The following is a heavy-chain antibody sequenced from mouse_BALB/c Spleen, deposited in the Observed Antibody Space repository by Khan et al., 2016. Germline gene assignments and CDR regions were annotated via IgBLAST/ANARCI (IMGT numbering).Heavy chain of an antibody. Sequence: QVQLKQSGAELVKPGASVKLSCKASGYTFTSYWMHWVKQRPGQGLEWIGEIDPSDSYTNYNQKFKGKATLTVDKSSSTAYMQLSSLTSEDSAVYYCARSVYYRYAWFAYWGQGTLVTVSA. V-gene: IGHV1-69*02. CDR1: GYTFTSYW. J-gene: IGHJ3*01. CDR3: ARSVYYRYAWFAY. D-gene: IGHD2-14*01. CDR2: IDPSDSYT.